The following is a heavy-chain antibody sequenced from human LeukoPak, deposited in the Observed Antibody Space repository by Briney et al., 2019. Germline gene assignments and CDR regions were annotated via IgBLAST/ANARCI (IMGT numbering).Heavy chain of an antibody. V-gene: IGHV3-21*01. Sequence: GGSLRLSCAASGSTFSSYSMNWVRQAPGKGLEWVSSLSGSSTYIDYADSVKGRFTISRDNAKNALYLQMDSPRAEDTAVYCCARDHSSGRYFDFWGQGTLVAVSS. CDR3: ARDHSSGRYFDF. CDR1: GSTFSSYS. D-gene: IGHD3-22*01. J-gene: IGHJ4*02. CDR2: LSGSSTYI.